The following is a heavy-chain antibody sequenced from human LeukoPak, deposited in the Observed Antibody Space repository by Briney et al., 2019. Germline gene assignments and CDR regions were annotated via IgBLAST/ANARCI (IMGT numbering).Heavy chain of an antibody. CDR2: MNPNSGNT. D-gene: IGHD6-13*01. J-gene: IGHJ4*02. V-gene: IGHV1-8*02. CDR1: GYTFTSYG. Sequence: ASVKVSCKASGYTFTSYGISWVRQATGQGLEWMGWMNPNSGNTGYAQKFQGRVTMTRNTSISTAYMELSSLRSEDTAVYYCARAASYSSSGKTRKNYYFDYWGQGTLVTVSS. CDR3: ARAASYSSSGKTRKNYYFDY.